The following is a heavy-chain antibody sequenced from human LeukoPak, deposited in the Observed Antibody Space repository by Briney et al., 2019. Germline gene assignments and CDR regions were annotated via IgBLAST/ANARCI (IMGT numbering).Heavy chain of an antibody. V-gene: IGHV3-48*03. CDR1: GFTLSSYE. Sequence: GGSLRLSCAASGFTLSSYEMNWVRQAPAQGLELVSYISTSGSTKYYADSVKGRFTISRDKAENSLYLQMNSLRAEDTAVYYCARRYCSSTSCNLDYWGQGTLVTVSS. CDR2: ISTSGSTK. D-gene: IGHD2-2*01. CDR3: ARRYCSSTSCNLDY. J-gene: IGHJ4*02.